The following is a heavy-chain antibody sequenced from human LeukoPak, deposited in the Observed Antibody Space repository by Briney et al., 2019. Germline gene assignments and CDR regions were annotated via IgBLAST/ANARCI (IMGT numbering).Heavy chain of an antibody. V-gene: IGHV1-46*01. D-gene: IGHD1-26*01. CDR2: INPSGGST. CDR1: GYTFTSYY. CDR3: ARASGSYYVGSHFDY. J-gene: IGHJ4*02. Sequence: ASVKVSCKASGYTFTSYYMHWVRQAPGQGLEWMGIINPSGGSTSYAQKFQGRVTMTRDTSTSTVYMELSSLRSEDTAVYYCARASGSYYVGSHFDYWGQGTLVTVSS.